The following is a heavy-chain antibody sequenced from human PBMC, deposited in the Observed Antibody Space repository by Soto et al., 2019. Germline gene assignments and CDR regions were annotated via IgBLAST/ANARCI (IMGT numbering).Heavy chain of an antibody. CDR3: ARGSAIGYCSSTSCYVPYNWNYDYYYYYMDV. Sequence: GGSLRLSCAASGFTFSSYWMHWVRQAPGKGLVWVSRINSDGSSTSYADSVKGRFTISRDNAKNTLYLQTNSLRAEDTAVYYCARGSAIGYCSSTSCYVPYNWNYDYYYYYMDVWGKGTTVTVSS. CDR1: GFTFSSYW. J-gene: IGHJ6*03. V-gene: IGHV3-74*01. D-gene: IGHD2-2*01. CDR2: INSDGSST.